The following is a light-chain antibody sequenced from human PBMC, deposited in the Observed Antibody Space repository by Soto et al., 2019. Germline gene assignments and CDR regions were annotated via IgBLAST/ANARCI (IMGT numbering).Light chain of an antibody. V-gene: IGLV1-44*01. CDR1: SSNVGRNT. J-gene: IGLJ2*01. CDR2: NTN. Sequence: QSVLTQPPSASGPPGQRVTISCSGSSSNVGRNTVNWYQQLSGAAPTLLIYNTNKRPSGVPDRFSGSKSDTSASLAISGLQSEDEADYYCAAWDDGPNAVLFGGGTKLTVL. CDR3: AAWDDGPNAVL.